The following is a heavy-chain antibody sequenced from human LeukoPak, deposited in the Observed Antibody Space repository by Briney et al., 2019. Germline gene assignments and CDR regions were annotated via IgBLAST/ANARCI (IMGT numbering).Heavy chain of an antibody. V-gene: IGHV3-53*01. J-gene: IGHJ3*02. CDR2: IYSGGST. CDR3: ARASYYYDSSGSDDAFDI. CDR1: GFTVSSNY. Sequence: GGFLRLSCAASGFTVSSNYMSWVRQAPGKGLEWVSVIYSGGSTYYADSVKGRFTISRDNSKNTLYLQMNSLRAEDTAVYYCARASYYYDSSGSDDAFDIWGQGTMVTVSS. D-gene: IGHD3-22*01.